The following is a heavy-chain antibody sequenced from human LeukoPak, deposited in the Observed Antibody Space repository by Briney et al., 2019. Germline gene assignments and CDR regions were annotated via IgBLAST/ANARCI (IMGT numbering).Heavy chain of an antibody. D-gene: IGHD3-22*01. CDR2: ISSNGGST. Sequence: HPGGSLRLSCSASGFTFSSYVMYWVRQAPGKGLEYVSTISSNGGSTYYADSVKGRFTISRDNSKNTLYLQMSSLRAEDTAVYYCVKDYYDSSGYYGGAFDIWGQGTMVTVSS. CDR1: GFTFSSYV. J-gene: IGHJ3*02. V-gene: IGHV3-64D*09. CDR3: VKDYYDSSGYYGGAFDI.